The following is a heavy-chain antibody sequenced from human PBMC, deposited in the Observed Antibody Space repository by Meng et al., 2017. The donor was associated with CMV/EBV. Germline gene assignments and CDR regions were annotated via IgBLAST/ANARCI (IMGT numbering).Heavy chain of an antibody. Sequence: GPTLAKPTQTLTLTCTFSGFSLSTSGVGVGWIRQPPGKALEWLALIYWNDDKRYSPSLTSRLTITKDTAKNQVVLTMTNMDPVDTATYYCAHRPHYYDSSGYFDWGQGTLVTVSS. CDR3: AHRPHYYDSSGYFD. D-gene: IGHD3-22*01. CDR1: GFSLSTSGVG. CDR2: IYWNDDK. J-gene: IGHJ4*02. V-gene: IGHV2-5*01.